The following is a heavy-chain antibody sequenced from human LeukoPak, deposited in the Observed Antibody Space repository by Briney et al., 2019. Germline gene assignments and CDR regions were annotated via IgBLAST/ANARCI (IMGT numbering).Heavy chain of an antibody. CDR2: IIPIFGTA. J-gene: IGHJ5*02. V-gene: IGHV1-69*13. D-gene: IGHD6-25*01. Sequence: SVKVSCKASGGTFSSYAISWVRQAPGQGLEWMGGIIPIFGTANYAQKFQGRVTITADESTSTAYMELSSLRSEDTAVYYCARGRLEGNWFDPWGQGTLVTVSS. CDR3: ARGRLEGNWFDP. CDR1: GGTFSSYA.